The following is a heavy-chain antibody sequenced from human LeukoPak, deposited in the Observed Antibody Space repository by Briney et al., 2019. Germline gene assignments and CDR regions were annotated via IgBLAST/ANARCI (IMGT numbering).Heavy chain of an antibody. CDR2: ISYIGTT. V-gene: IGHV4-59*11. CDR1: GDSFSSHY. Sequence: SETLSLTCAVSGDSFSSHYWTWIRQAPGRGLEWIGYISYIGTTNYNPSLKSRVAISIDTSKNQFSLKLSSVTAADTAVYYCARESPIIVYYYGMDVWGQGTTVTVSS. CDR3: ARESPIIVYYYGMDV. D-gene: IGHD1-26*01. J-gene: IGHJ6*02.